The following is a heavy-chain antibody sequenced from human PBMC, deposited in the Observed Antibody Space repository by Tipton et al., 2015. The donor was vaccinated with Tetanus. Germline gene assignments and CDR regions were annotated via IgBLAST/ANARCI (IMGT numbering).Heavy chain of an antibody. Sequence: LRLSCNVSGGSITSGGYYCTWNRQHPVRGLEWTGYIYYTGNTYYNPSLKSRVTISVDTSKNQFSLKLTSVTAADTAVYYCARRLIQNLFVPRGQGTLVTVTS. V-gene: IGHV4-31*03. J-gene: IGHJ5*02. CDR1: GGSITSGGYY. D-gene: IGHD6-25*01. CDR3: ARRLIQNLFVP. CDR2: IYYTGNT.